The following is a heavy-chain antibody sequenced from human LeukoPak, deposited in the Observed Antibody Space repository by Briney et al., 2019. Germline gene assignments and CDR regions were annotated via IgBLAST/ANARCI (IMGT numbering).Heavy chain of an antibody. V-gene: IGHV1-2*02. J-gene: IGHJ5*02. CDR3: ARELQIADRQGNWFDP. D-gene: IGHD6-6*01. CDR2: INPNSGGT. CDR1: GYTFTGYY. Sequence: ASVKVSCKASGYTFTGYYMHWVRQAPGQGLEWMGWINPNSGGTNYAQKFQGRVTMTRDTSISTAYMELSRLRSDDTAVYYCARELQIADRQGNWFDPWGQGTLVTVSS.